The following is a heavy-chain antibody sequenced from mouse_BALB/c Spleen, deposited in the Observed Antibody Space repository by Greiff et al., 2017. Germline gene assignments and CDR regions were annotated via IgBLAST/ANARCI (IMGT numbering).Heavy chain of an antibody. Sequence: VQLQQSGAELVRPGTSVKVSCKASGYAFTNYLIEWVKQRPGQGLEWIGVINPGSGGTNYNEKFKGKATLTADKSSSTAYMQLSSLASEDSALYYCARSGYYGYNAMDYWGQGTSVTVSS. J-gene: IGHJ4*01. V-gene: IGHV1-54*01. CDR2: INPGSGGT. CDR3: ARSGYYGYNAMDY. D-gene: IGHD1-2*01. CDR1: GYAFTNYL.